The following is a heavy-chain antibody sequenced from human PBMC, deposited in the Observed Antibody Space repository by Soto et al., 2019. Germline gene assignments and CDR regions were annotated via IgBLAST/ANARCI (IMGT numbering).Heavy chain of an antibody. J-gene: IGHJ3*02. V-gene: IGHV4-59*08. CDR3: ATHSGSSQGGDAFDI. D-gene: IGHD1-26*01. Sequence: QVQLQESGPGLVKPSGTLSLTCTVSGGSISSSYWSWIRQPPGNGLEWIGYIYKSGATSYNPSLQSRVTISMDTSKNLFSLNLGSVTAADTAVYYCATHSGSSQGGDAFDIWGQGTMVIVSS. CDR2: IYKSGAT. CDR1: GGSISSSY.